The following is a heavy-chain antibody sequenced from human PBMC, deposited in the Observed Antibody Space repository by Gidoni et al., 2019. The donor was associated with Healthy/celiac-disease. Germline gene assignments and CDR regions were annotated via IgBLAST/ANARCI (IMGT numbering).Heavy chain of an antibody. CDR2: INPNSGDT. CDR3: ARAKYHYDSSGYPDDAFDI. D-gene: IGHD3-22*01. CDR1: GYTFPGYY. V-gene: IGHV1-2*02. J-gene: IGHJ3*02. Sequence: QVQLEQSGAEVKKPGASVEVSCKASGYTFPGYYIHWVRQAPGQGLEWMGWINPNSGDTNYAQKFQGRVTMTRDTSISTAYMELSRLRSDDTAVFYCARAKYHYDSSGYPDDAFDIWGQGTRVTVSS.